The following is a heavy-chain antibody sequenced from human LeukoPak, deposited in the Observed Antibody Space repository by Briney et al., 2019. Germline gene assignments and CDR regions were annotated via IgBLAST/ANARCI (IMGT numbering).Heavy chain of an antibody. V-gene: IGHV4-59*08. Sequence: SETLSLTRTVSGGSISSYYWSWIRQPPGKGLEWIGAFYNSGRTNYNPSLKSRGALSVDTSKNQLSLKLNSVTAADTAVFYCAGGEQWLAFDCRGRGTLVSVSS. CDR1: GGSISSYY. CDR3: AGGEQWLAFDC. J-gene: IGHJ4*02. D-gene: IGHD6-19*01. CDR2: FYNSGRT.